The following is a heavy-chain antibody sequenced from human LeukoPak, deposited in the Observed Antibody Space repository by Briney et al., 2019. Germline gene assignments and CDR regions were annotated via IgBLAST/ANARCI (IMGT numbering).Heavy chain of an antibody. J-gene: IGHJ4*02. CDR2: IYHSGST. V-gene: IGHV4-30-2*01. Sequence: SQTLSLTCAVSGGSISSGGYSWSWIRQPPGKGLEWIGYIYHSGSTYYNPSLKSRVTISVDRSKNQFSLKLCSVTAADTAVYYCARALAAAGIGGSYYFDYWGQGTLVTVSS. CDR1: GGSISSGGYS. CDR3: ARALAAAGIGGSYYFDY. D-gene: IGHD6-13*01.